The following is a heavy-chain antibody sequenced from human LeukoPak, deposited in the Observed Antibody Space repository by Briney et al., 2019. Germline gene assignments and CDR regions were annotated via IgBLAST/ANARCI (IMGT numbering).Heavy chain of an antibody. CDR3: AELSQQLVLGGLGY. CDR1: GFTFSSYA. J-gene: IGHJ4*02. Sequence: PGGSLRLSCAASGFTFSSYAMSWVRQAPGKGLEWVSAISGSGGSTYYADSVKGRFTISRDNSKNTLYLQMNSLRAEDTAVYYCAELSQQLVLGGLGYWGQGTLVTVSS. V-gene: IGHV3-23*01. CDR2: ISGSGGST. D-gene: IGHD6-13*01.